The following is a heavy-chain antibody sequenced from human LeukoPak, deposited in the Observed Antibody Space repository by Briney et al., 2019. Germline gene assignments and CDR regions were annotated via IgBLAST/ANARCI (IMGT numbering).Heavy chain of an antibody. CDR1: GGSISSSSYY. Sequence: SETLSLTCTVSGGSISSSSYYWGWIRQPPGKGLEWIGSIYYSGSTYYNPSLKSRVTISVDTSKNQFSLKLSSVTAADTAVYYCARDLAENGGDYGMDVWGQGTTVTVSS. CDR3: ARDLAENGGDYGMDV. CDR2: IYYSGST. J-gene: IGHJ6*02. V-gene: IGHV4-39*07. D-gene: IGHD2-8*01.